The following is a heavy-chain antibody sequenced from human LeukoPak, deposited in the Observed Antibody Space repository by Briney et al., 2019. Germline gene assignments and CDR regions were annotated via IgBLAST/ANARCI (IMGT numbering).Heavy chain of an antibody. J-gene: IGHJ4*02. V-gene: IGHV3-7*01. CDR2: IKQDGSEK. CDR3: PRAPRYYYDSSGYSDYFDY. D-gene: IGHD3-22*01. CDR1: GFTFSSYW. Sequence: PGGSLRLSCAASGFTFSSYWMSWVRQAPGQGLEWVANIKQDGSEKYYVDSVKGRFTISRDNAKNSLYLQMNSLRAEDTAVYYCPRAPRYYYDSSGYSDYFDYWGQGTLVTVSS.